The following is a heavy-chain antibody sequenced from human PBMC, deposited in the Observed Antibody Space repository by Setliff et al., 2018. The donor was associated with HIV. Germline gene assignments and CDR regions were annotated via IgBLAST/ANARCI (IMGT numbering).Heavy chain of an antibody. CDR2: IYYSGST. Sequence: PSETLSLTCTVSGGSISSHYWSWIRQPPGKGLEWIGSIYYSGSTNYNPSLKSRVTISVDTSKNQFSLKLSSVTAADTAVYYCASMERGSGCSNRNYFDYWGQGTLVTVSS. D-gene: IGHD6-19*01. CDR3: ASMERGSGCSNRNYFDY. J-gene: IGHJ4*02. V-gene: IGHV4-59*11. CDR1: GGSISSHY.